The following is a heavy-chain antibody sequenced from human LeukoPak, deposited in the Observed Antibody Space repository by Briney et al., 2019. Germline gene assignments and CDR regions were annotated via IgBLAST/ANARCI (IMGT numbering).Heavy chain of an antibody. Sequence: ASVKVSCKASGYTSTSPAINWVRQATGRGLEWLGWMNPRDDTGYAQKFQGRVTLTRDRSINTAYMELSSLTSEDTAVYYCARYTQNYGFDIWGQGTMVTVSA. CDR1: GYTSTSPA. CDR3: ARYTQNYGFDI. D-gene: IGHD2/OR15-2a*01. CDR2: MNPRDDT. V-gene: IGHV1-8*01. J-gene: IGHJ3*02.